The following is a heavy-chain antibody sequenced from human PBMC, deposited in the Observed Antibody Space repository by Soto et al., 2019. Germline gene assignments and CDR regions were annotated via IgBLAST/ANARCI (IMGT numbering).Heavy chain of an antibody. CDR1: GLSFIKYA. J-gene: IGHJ5*02. CDR3: AKDDVSGDGLWLVSA. CDR2: ITGSGSSI. Sequence: DVQLLESGGGLVQPGGSLKLSCVASGLSFIKYAMIWVRQAPGKGQEWVSGITGSGSSIQYTASVKGRFTISRDNSKNTVYLQMDYLRAEDTAMYYCAKDDVSGDGLWLVSAWGQGTPVTVS. V-gene: IGHV3-23*01. D-gene: IGHD2-21*02.